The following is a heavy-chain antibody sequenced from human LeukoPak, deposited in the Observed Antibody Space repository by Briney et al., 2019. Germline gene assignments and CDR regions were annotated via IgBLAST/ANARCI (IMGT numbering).Heavy chain of an antibody. CDR1: GFTFSSYG. V-gene: IGHV3-33*06. CDR2: IWYDGSNK. CDR3: AKGVDGGNSLFDY. J-gene: IGHJ4*02. Sequence: GGSLRLSCAASGFTFSSYGMHWVRQAPGKGLEWVAVIWYDGSNKYYADSVKGRFTISRDNSKNTLYLQMNSLRAEDTAVYYCAKGVDGGNSLFDYWGQGTLVTVSS. D-gene: IGHD4-23*01.